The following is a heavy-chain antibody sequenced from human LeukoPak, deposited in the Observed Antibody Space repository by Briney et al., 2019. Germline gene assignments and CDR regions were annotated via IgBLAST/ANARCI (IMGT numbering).Heavy chain of an antibody. D-gene: IGHD1-26*01. V-gene: IGHV1-18*01. Sequence: ASVKVSCKASGYTFTNYGITWVRQAPGQGLEWMGWISAYNGNTNYAQKLQGRVTMTTDTSTSTAYMELRSLRSDDTAVYYCARDLTVGVGAHYWGQGTLVTVSS. CDR3: ARDLTVGVGAHY. CDR1: GYTFTNYG. J-gene: IGHJ4*02. CDR2: ISAYNGNT.